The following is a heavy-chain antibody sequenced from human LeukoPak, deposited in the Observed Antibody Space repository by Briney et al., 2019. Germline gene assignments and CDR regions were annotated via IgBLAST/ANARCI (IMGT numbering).Heavy chain of an antibody. D-gene: IGHD6-19*01. CDR3: AKDPRIAMAGRPESRFDY. CDR2: ISGSGGST. CDR1: GFTFSSYA. V-gene: IGHV3-23*01. J-gene: IGHJ4*02. Sequence: GGSLRLSCAASGFTFSSYAMSWVRQAPGKGLEWVSAISGSGGSTYYADSVKGRFTISRDNSKNTLYLQMNSLRAEDTAVYYCAKDPRIAMAGRPESRFDYWGQGTLVTVSS.